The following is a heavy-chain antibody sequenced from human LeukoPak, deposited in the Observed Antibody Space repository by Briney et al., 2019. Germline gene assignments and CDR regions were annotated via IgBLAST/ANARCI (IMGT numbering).Heavy chain of an antibody. CDR2: INHSGST. D-gene: IGHD6-13*01. CDR1: GGSFSGYY. Sequence: SETLSLTCAVYGGSFSGYYWTWIRQPPGKGLEWIGEINHSGSTNYNPSLKSRVTISVDTSKNQFSLKLSSVTAADTSVYYCARGQQLGSYNWFDPWGQGTLVTVSS. CDR3: ARGQQLGSYNWFDP. J-gene: IGHJ5*02. V-gene: IGHV4-34*01.